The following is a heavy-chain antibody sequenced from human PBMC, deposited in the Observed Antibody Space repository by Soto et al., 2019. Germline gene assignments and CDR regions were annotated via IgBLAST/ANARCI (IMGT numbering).Heavy chain of an antibody. CDR3: ARDPAIYSGKFDYGLDV. J-gene: IGHJ6*02. CDR2: IGTRGRTI. Sequence: EVQLVESGGGLVQAGGSLRLFCAASGFTFSNYKMNWVRQIPGKGLEWVSYIGTRGRTIYYADSVKGRFTISRDNAKNSLYLQMNSLRAEDTAVYYCARDPAIYSGKFDYGLDVWGRGTTVTVSS. CDR1: GFTFSNYK. D-gene: IGHD4-4*01. V-gene: IGHV3-48*03.